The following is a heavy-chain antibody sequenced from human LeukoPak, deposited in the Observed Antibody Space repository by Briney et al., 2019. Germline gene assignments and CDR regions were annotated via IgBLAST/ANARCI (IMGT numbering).Heavy chain of an antibody. CDR2: INSDGSTT. V-gene: IGHV3-74*03. CDR1: GFTLRSNW. J-gene: IGHJ4*02. D-gene: IGHD3-10*01. CDR3: ARDFTFYGSGPHFDY. Sequence: GGSLRLSCAASGFTLRSNWMHWVRQVPGKGLLWVSRINSDGSTTTYADSVKGRFTISRDNAKNTLYLQMNSLRAEDTAVYYCARDFTFYGSGPHFDYWGLGTLVTVSS.